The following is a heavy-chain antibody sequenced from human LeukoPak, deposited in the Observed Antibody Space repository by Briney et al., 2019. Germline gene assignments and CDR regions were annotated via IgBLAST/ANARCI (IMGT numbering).Heavy chain of an antibody. V-gene: IGHV3-30-3*01. CDR3: ARSPIWARPYFDY. D-gene: IGHD6-6*01. CDR2: ISYDGSNK. Sequence: GGSLRLSCAASEFTFSSYAMHWVRQAPGKGLEWVAVISYDGSNKYYADSVKGRFTVSRDSSKNTLYLQMNSLRGEDTAVYYCARSPIWARPYFDYWGQGTLVTVSS. J-gene: IGHJ4*02. CDR1: EFTFSSYA.